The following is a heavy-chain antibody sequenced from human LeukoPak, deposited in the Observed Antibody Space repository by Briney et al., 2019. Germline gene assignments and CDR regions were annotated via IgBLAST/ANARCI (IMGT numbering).Heavy chain of an antibody. CDR3: AREWVGAHSSSWYSAFDI. J-gene: IGHJ3*02. V-gene: IGHV4-59*12. CDR1: GGSISSYY. D-gene: IGHD6-13*01. Sequence: KASETLSLTCTVSGGSISSYYWSWIRQPPGKGLEWIAYISDIGSTNYNPSLKSRVTMSVDTSKNQFSLKLSSVTAADTAVYYCAREWVGAHSSSWYSAFDIWGQGTMVTVSS. CDR2: ISDIGST.